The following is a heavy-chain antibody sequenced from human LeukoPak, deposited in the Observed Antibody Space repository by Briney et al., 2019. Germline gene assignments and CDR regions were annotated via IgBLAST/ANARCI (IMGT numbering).Heavy chain of an antibody. D-gene: IGHD6-13*01. J-gene: IGHJ4*02. Sequence: SETLSLTCTVSGGSISSGGYYWSWIRQPPGKGLEWIGYIYHSGSTYYNPSLKSRVTISVDRSKNQFSLKLSSVTAADTAVYYCARVDIAAAGTFDYWGQGTLVTVSS. CDR3: ARVDIAAAGTFDY. CDR2: IYHSGST. V-gene: IGHV4-30-2*01. CDR1: GGSISSGGYY.